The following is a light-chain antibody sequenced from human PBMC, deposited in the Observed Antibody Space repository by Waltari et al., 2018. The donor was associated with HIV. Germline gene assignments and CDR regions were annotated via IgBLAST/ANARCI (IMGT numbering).Light chain of an antibody. J-gene: IGLJ2*01. V-gene: IGLV1-47*01. Sequence: QSVLTQTPSASGTPGQRVTISCSGRTSDIGNHYVYWFHQFPGTPPKVLIYKNDQRPSGVSDRFSASKSGTSASLAISGLRTEDESDFYCAAWDNIRSGWIFGGGTKLTVL. CDR3: AAWDNIRSGWI. CDR2: KND. CDR1: TSDIGNHY.